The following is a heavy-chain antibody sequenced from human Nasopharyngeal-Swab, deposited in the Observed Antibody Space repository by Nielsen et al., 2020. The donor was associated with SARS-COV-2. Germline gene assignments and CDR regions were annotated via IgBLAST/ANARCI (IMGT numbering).Heavy chain of an antibody. Sequence: ASQKVSCKASGYTFTNSYIPLVRQAPGQGLEWMGRINPGSGGTTYAPKFQGRVTMTRHTSTNTVFMDLSSLRSEDTAVYYCARSGRLCCAICDMDVWGQGTTVTVSS. J-gene: IGHJ6*02. CDR3: ARSGRLCCAICDMDV. CDR2: INPGSGGT. CDR1: GYTFTNSY. D-gene: IGHD2-15*01. V-gene: IGHV1-46*01.